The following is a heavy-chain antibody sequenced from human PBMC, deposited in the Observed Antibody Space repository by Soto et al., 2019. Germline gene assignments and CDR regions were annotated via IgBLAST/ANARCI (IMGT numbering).Heavy chain of an antibody. V-gene: IGHV4-59*08. D-gene: IGHD2-2*01. J-gene: IGHJ4*02. CDR2: IYYSGST. Sequence: SETLSLTCTVSGGPISSYYWSWIRQPPGKGLEWIGYIYYSGSTNYNPSLKSRVTISVDTSKNQFSLKLSSVTAADTAVYFCARIYCSSVRCSSHFDYVGQGTPVTVSS. CDR3: ARIYCSSVRCSSHFDY. CDR1: GGPISSYY.